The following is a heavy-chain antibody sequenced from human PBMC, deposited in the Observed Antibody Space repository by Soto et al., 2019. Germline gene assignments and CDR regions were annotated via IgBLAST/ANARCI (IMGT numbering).Heavy chain of an antibody. CDR3: AKDRAATLFYYYYMDV. V-gene: IGHV3-23*01. Sequence: PGGSLRLSCAASGFTFSSYAMSWVRQAPGKGLEWVSAISGSGGSKYYAEYVKGRFTITRDNSKNTLYLKMNSLRAEDTAVYYCAKDRAATLFYYYYMDVWGKGTTVTVSS. CDR2: ISGSGGSK. D-gene: IGHD2-15*01. CDR1: GFTFSSYA. J-gene: IGHJ6*03.